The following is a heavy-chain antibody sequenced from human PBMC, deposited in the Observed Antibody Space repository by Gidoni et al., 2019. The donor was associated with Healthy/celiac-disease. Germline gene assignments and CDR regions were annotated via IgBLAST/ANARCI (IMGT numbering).Heavy chain of an antibody. J-gene: IGHJ4*02. Sequence: QVQLQESGPGLVKPSQTLSLTCPFSGGSLSSGGYYWSWIRQHPGKGLEWIGYIYYSGSTYYNTSLKSRVTISVDTSKNQFSLKLSSVTAADTAVYYCARSGGYSGSYYDYWGQGTLVTVSS. CDR1: GGSLSSGGYY. V-gene: IGHV4-31*03. CDR2: IYYSGST. D-gene: IGHD1-26*01. CDR3: ARSGGYSGSYYDY.